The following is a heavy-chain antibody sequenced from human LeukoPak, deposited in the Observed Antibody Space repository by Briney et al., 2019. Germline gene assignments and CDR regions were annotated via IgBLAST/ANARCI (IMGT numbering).Heavy chain of an antibody. Sequence: GGSLRLSCAASGFIFVHYAMHWVRQPRGKGLEGVSGISWNSCSIGYADSVKGRFTISRDDAKNSLYLEMNSRRAEDTAFYYCAKDSTTVIDTFQIQGYLDSWGQG. D-gene: IGHD3-16*01. CDR3: AKDSTTVIDTFQIQGYLDS. V-gene: IGHV3-9*01. CDR2: ISWNSCSI. CDR1: GFIFVHYA. J-gene: IGHJ4*02.